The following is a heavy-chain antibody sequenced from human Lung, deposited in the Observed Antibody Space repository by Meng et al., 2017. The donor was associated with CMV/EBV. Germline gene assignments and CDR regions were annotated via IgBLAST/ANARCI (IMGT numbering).Heavy chain of an antibody. Sequence: GESLKISCAASGFTFSRYAFHWVRQAPGKGLEWVAVISFDGGTRYYADSVKGRFTISRDSSRNSLYLRLNSLRPEDTAVYYCAREYGSSSGFDYWGQGTLVTGSS. CDR3: AREYGSSSGFDY. V-gene: IGHV3-30*14. CDR1: GFTFSRYA. J-gene: IGHJ4*02. CDR2: ISFDGGTR. D-gene: IGHD6-6*01.